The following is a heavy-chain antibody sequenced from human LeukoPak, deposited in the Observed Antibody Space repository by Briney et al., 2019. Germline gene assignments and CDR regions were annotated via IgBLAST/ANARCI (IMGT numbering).Heavy chain of an antibody. J-gene: IGHJ5*02. CDR2: IWYDGSNK. D-gene: IGHD3-22*01. CDR3: AREGSSGYYYSANWFDP. V-gene: IGHV3-33*01. Sequence: PGGSLRLSCAASGFTFSSYGMHWVRQAPGKGLEWVAVIWYDGSNKYYADSVKGRFTISRDNSKNTLYLQMNSLRAEDTAVYYCAREGSSGYYYSANWFDPWGQGTLVTVSS. CDR1: GFTFSSYG.